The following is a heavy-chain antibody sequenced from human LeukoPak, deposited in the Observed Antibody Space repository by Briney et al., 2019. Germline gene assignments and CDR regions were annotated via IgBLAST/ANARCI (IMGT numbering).Heavy chain of an antibody. CDR3: ATEVGRYYFDY. Sequence: SVKVSCKASGGTFISYAISWVRQAPGQGLGWMGGIIPIFGIANYAQKFQGRVTITADESTSTAYMELSSLRSEDTAVYYCATEVGRYYFDYWGQGTLVTVSS. J-gene: IGHJ4*02. D-gene: IGHD1-26*01. V-gene: IGHV1-69*13. CDR2: IIPIFGIA. CDR1: GGTFISYA.